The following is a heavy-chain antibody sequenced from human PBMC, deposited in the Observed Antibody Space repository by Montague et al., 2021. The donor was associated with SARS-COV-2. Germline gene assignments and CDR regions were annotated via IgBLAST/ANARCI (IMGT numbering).Heavy chain of an antibody. CDR1: GGSISSSNYY. D-gene: IGHD3-3*01. CDR2: IYYSGST. CDR3: ARHSGRDTIFGVVIIFDAFDI. V-gene: IGHV4-39*01. J-gene: IGHJ3*02. Sequence: SETLSLTCTVSGGSISSSNYYWGWIRQPPGKGLEWVGSIYYSGSTYYTPSLKSRVTTSVDTSKNQFSLRLSSVTAADTAVYYCARHSGRDTIFGVVIIFDAFDIWGQGTMVTVSS.